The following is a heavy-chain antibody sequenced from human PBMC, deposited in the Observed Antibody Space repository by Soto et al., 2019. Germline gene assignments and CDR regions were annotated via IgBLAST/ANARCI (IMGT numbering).Heavy chain of an antibody. J-gene: IGHJ6*02. Sequence: EVQLVESGGGLVKPGGSLRLSCAASGFTFSTYSMNWVRQAPGKGLEWVSSISDSSSYIYYADSVKGRFTISRDNAKXXLXLQMNSLRAEDTAVYYCARYDSSGYYWPYYYYGMDVWGQGTTVTVSS. CDR1: GFTFSTYS. CDR2: ISDSSSYI. CDR3: ARYDSSGYYWPYYYYGMDV. V-gene: IGHV3-21*01. D-gene: IGHD3-22*01.